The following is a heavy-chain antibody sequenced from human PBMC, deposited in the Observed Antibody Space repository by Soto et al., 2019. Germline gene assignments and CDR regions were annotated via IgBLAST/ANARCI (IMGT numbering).Heavy chain of an antibody. Sequence: GASVKVSCKASGYTFMSYGISWVRQAPGQGLEWLGWISAYSGNTNYAQKFQGRVTMTRNTSISTAYMELSSLRSEDTAVYYCARTLYGDNVEYWGQGTLVTVSS. CDR2: ISAYSGNT. D-gene: IGHD4-17*01. J-gene: IGHJ4*02. V-gene: IGHV1-18*01. CDR1: GYTFMSYG. CDR3: ARTLYGDNVEY.